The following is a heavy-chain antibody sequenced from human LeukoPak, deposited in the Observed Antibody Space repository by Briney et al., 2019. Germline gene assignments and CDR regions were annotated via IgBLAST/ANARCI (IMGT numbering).Heavy chain of an antibody. CDR3: ARQTPYDILTGYYPLADY. CDR1: GGSISSSSYY. V-gene: IGHV4-39*01. D-gene: IGHD3-9*01. J-gene: IGHJ4*02. CDR2: IYYSGST. Sequence: PSETLSLTCTVSGGSISSSSYYWGWIRQPPGKGLEWIGSIYYSGSTYYNPSLKSRVTISVDTSKNQFSLKLSSVTAADTAVYYCARQTPYDILTGYYPLADYWGQGILVTVSS.